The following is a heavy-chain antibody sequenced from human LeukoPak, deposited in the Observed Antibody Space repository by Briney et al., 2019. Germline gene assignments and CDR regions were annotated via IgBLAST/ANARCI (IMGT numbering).Heavy chain of an antibody. CDR1: GLTFSRYW. V-gene: IGHV3-7*01. CDR3: ARNWANRYFDY. D-gene: IGHD2-8*01. CDR2: IKQDGSEK. J-gene: IGHJ4*02. Sequence: GGSLRLSCAASGLTFSRYWMSWVRQAPGKGLEWVANIKQDGSEKYYVDSVKGRFTISRDNAKNSLYLQMNSLRAEDTALYYCARNWANRYFDYWGQGTLVTVSS.